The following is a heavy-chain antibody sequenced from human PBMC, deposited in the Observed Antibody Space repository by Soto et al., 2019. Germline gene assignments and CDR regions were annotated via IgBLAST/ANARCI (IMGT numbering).Heavy chain of an antibody. Sequence: QVQLVQPGAELKKPGSSVKVSCKASGGTFSSYAISWVRQAPGQGLEWMGGIIPIFGTPNSAQKCKGRVTITAAESTGTAYMELGSLRSEYTAVYYCARGEWGDYYGMDVWGHGTTVTVSS. J-gene: IGHJ6*02. CDR2: IIPIFGTP. D-gene: IGHD3-16*01. CDR1: GGTFSSYA. CDR3: ARGEWGDYYGMDV. V-gene: IGHV1-69*01.